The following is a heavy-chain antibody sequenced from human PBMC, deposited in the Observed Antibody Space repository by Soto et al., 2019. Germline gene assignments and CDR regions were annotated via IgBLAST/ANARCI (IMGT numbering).Heavy chain of an antibody. CDR2: INHSGST. D-gene: IGHD3-22*01. V-gene: IGHV4-34*01. CDR1: GGSFSGYY. J-gene: IGHJ5*01. Sequence: SETLSLTCAVYGGSFSGYYWSWIRQPPGKGLEWIGEINHSGSTNYNPSLKSRVTISVDTSKNQFSLKLSSVTAADTAVYYCARGITMIANNWFDSWGQGTLAPVSS. CDR3: ARGITMIANNWFDS.